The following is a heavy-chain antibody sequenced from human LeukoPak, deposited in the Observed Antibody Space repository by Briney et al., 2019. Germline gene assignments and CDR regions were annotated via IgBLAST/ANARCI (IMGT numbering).Heavy chain of an antibody. J-gene: IGHJ2*01. CDR2: ISSSSSTI. D-gene: IGHD6-13*01. V-gene: IGHV3-48*04. CDR1: GFTFSTYS. CDR3: ATEVYGYSSIRGLGPFDL. Sequence: PGGSLRLSCAASGFTFSTYSMNWVRQAPGKGLEWVSYISSSSSTIYYADSVEGRFTISRDNAKNSLYLQMNSLRAEDTAVYYCATEVYGYSSIRGLGPFDLWGRGTLVTVSS.